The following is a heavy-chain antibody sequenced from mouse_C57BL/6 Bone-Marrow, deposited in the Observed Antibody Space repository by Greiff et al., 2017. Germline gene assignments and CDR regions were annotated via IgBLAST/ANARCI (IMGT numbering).Heavy chain of an antibody. Sequence: QVHVKQPGAELVKPGASVQLSCKASGYTFTSYWMHWVKQRPGQGLEWIGMIHPNSGSTNYNEKFKSKATLTVDRSSSTAYMQLSSLTSEDSAVYYCAKLLRWAYWGQGTLVTVSA. CDR3: AKLLRWAY. J-gene: IGHJ3*01. D-gene: IGHD1-1*01. CDR1: GYTFTSYW. V-gene: IGHV1-64*01. CDR2: IHPNSGST.